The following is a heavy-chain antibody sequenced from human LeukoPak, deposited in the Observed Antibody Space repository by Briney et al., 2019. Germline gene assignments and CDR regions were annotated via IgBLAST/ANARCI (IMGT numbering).Heavy chain of an antibody. Sequence: SETLSLTCTVSGGSISSYYWSWIRQPPGKGLEWIGYIYYSGSTNYNPFLKSRVTISVDTSKNQFSLKLSSVTAADTAVYYCARIDYGSGSYYFDYWGQGTLVTVSS. CDR2: IYYSGST. J-gene: IGHJ4*02. D-gene: IGHD3-10*01. V-gene: IGHV4-59*01. CDR3: ARIDYGSGSYYFDY. CDR1: GGSISSYY.